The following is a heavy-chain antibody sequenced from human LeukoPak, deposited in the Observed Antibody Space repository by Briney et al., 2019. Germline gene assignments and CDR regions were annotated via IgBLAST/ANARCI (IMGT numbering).Heavy chain of an antibody. CDR2: ISGSGGST. V-gene: IGHV3-23*01. CDR1: GLSVSSNF. J-gene: IGHJ4*02. CDR3: ANPRFDY. Sequence: GGSLRLSCAASGLSVSSNFMSWVRQAPGKGLEWVSAISGSGGSTYYADSVKGRFTISRDNSKNTLYLQMNSLRADDTAVYYCANPRFDYWGQGTLVTVSS.